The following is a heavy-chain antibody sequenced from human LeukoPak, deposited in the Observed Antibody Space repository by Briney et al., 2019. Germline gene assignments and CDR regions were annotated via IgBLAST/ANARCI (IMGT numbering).Heavy chain of an antibody. CDR1: GFTVSSNY. CDR3: ARFPLLDYYYMDV. Sequence: GGSLRLSCAASGFTVSSNYMSWVRQAPGKGLEWVSVIYSGGSTYYSDSVKGRFTISRDNYTNTLSLQMNSLRAEDTAVYYCARFPLLDYYYMDVWGKGTTVTVSS. J-gene: IGHJ6*03. D-gene: IGHD3-3*01. CDR2: IYSGGST. V-gene: IGHV3-53*01.